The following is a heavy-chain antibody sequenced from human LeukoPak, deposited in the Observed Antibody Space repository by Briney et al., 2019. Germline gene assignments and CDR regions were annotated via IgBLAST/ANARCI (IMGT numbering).Heavy chain of an antibody. CDR1: GFTFAVHA. CDR2: ISGDGAST. J-gene: IGHJ3*01. D-gene: IGHD3-10*01. Sequence: GGSLRLSCAASGFTFAVHAMTWVRQAPGKGLEWVSGISGDGASTHYAESVKGQFTISRDNSQNTLFLQMNSLRVEDTAIYYCAKDSYVSGRPLHTFDVWGQGTMVTVSS. V-gene: IGHV3-23*01. CDR3: AKDSYVSGRPLHTFDV.